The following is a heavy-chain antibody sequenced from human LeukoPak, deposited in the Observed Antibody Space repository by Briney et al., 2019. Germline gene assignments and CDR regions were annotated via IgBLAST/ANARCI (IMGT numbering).Heavy chain of an antibody. CDR2: INSDGSST. J-gene: IGHJ4*02. CDR3: ARGLYCSSTSCYIFDY. D-gene: IGHD2-2*02. V-gene: IGHV3-74*01. Sequence: GGSLRLSCAASGFTFSSYWMHWVRQAPGKGLVWVSRINSDGSSTSYAGSVKGRFTISRDNAKNTLYLQMNSLRAEDTAVYYCARGLYCSSTSCYIFDYWGQGTLVTVSS. CDR1: GFTFSSYW.